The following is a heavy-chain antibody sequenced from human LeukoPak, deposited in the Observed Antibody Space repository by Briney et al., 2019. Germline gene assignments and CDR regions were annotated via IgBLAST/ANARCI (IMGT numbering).Heavy chain of an antibody. D-gene: IGHD3-22*01. Sequence: GGSLRLSCAASGFTFSSYSMNWVRQAPGKGLEWVSSLSSSSSYIYYADSVKGRFTISRDNAKNSLYLQMNSLRAEDTAVYYCARDIYYDSSGYYGRRSSDAFDIWGQGTMVTVSS. V-gene: IGHV3-21*01. J-gene: IGHJ3*02. CDR2: LSSSSSYI. CDR3: ARDIYYDSSGYYGRRSSDAFDI. CDR1: GFTFSSYS.